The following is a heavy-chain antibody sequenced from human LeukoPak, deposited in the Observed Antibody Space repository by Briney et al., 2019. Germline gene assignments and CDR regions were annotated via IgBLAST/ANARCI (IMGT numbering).Heavy chain of an antibody. D-gene: IGHD3-3*01. V-gene: IGHV4-4*02. Sequence: SETLSLTCAVSGGSISSSNWWTWVRQPPGKGLEWIGEIYHSGSTNYNPSLKSRVTISVDTSKNQFSLKLSSVTAADTTVYYCARSQADFWSGYLHMVHYYYYYMDVWGKGTTVTVSS. CDR3: ARSQADFWSGYLHMVHYYYYYMDV. J-gene: IGHJ6*03. CDR2: IYHSGST. CDR1: GGSISSSNW.